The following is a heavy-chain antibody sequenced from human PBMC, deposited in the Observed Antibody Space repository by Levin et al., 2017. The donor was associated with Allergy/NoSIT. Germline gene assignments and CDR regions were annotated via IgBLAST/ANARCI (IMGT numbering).Heavy chain of an antibody. CDR3: ARDLSYYDSSGYYDAFDS. Sequence: SQTLSLTCTVSGVSVSSGTYCWSWIRQPPGKGLEWIAYIYYSGSTNYNPSLKSRVTISVDTSKNQFSLKLSSVTAADTAVYYCARDLSYYDSSGYYDAFDSWGQGTMVTVSS. V-gene: IGHV4-61*01. D-gene: IGHD3-22*01. J-gene: IGHJ3*02. CDR1: GVSVSSGTYC. CDR2: IYYSGST.